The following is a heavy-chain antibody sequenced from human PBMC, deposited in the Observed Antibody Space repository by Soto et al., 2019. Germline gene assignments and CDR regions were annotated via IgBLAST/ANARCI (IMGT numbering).Heavy chain of an antibody. D-gene: IGHD3-16*01. J-gene: IGHJ4*02. CDR3: ASLGY. V-gene: IGHV3-74*01. Sequence: GGSLRLSGSASGFTFRRYWMHWVRQAPGKGLVWVSRINSDGSSTSYADSVKGRFTISRDNAKNTVYLQMNSLRAEDTAVYYCASLGYWGQGTLVTVSS. CDR2: INSDGSST. CDR1: GFTFRRYW.